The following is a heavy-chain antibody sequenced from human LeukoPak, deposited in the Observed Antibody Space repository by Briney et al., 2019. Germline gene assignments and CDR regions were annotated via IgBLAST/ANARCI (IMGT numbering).Heavy chain of an antibody. CDR1: GGSISSYY. CDR3: ARHLLSDCSSTSCYLWSNWFDP. V-gene: IGHV4-59*08. CDR2: IYYSGST. Sequence: SETLSLTCTVSGGSISSYYWSWIRQPPGKGLEWIGYIYYSGSTNYNPSLKSRVTISVDTSKNQFSLKLSSVTAADTAVYYCARHLLSDCSSTSCYLWSNWFDPWGQGTLVTVSS. D-gene: IGHD2-2*01. J-gene: IGHJ5*02.